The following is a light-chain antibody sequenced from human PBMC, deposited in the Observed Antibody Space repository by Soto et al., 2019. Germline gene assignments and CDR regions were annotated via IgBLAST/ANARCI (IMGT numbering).Light chain of an antibody. V-gene: IGKV3-15*01. J-gene: IGKJ2*01. CDR2: GAS. CDR3: QQYNNWPPIT. CDR1: QSVSSN. Sequence: EXXXTQSXATLSVSPGERATLSCRASQSVSSNLAWYQQKPGQAPRLLIYGASTRATGIPARFSGSGSGTEFILTISSLQSEDFALYYCQQYNNWPPITFGQGTKLEIK.